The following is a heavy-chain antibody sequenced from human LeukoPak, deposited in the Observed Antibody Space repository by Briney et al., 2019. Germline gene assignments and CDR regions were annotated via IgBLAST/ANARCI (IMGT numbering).Heavy chain of an antibody. CDR1: GYTFIDYY. V-gene: IGHV1-2*02. CDR3: ATVRDYYYGMDV. CDR2: TNPNTGDT. J-gene: IGHJ6*02. Sequence: ASVKVSCKASGYTFIDYYMHWVRQAPGQGLEWMGWTNPNTGDTTYAQKFQGRVTMTEDTSTDTAYMELSSLRSEDTAVYYCATVRDYYYGMDVWGQGTTVTVSS.